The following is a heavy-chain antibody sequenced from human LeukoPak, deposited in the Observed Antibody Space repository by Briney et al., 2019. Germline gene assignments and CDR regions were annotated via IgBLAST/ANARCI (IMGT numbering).Heavy chain of an antibody. V-gene: IGHV1-2*02. CDR1: GYTFTNYY. CDR2: INPNSGGT. J-gene: IGHJ4*02. Sequence: ASVKVSCTAYGYTFTNYYMHWVRQAPGQGLEWMGWINPNSGGTNYVQKFQGRVTMTRDTSISTAYMELSRLRSDDTAVYYCARVRAAYSSGWLFDYWGQGTLVTVSS. D-gene: IGHD6-19*01. CDR3: ARVRAAYSSGWLFDY.